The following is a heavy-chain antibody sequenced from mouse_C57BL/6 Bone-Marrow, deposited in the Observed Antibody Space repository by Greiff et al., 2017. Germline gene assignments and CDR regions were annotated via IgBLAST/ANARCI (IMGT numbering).Heavy chain of an antibody. CDR1: GYTFTSYW. Sequence: QVQLQQPGAELVKPGASVKMSCKASGYTFTSYWITWVKQRPGQGLEWIGDIYPGSGSTNYNEKFKGKATLTADKSSSTAYMELRSLSSAYSAVYFCVRRNLGAWFAYWGQGTLVTVSA. J-gene: IGHJ3*01. CDR3: VRRNLGAWFAY. CDR2: IYPGSGST. D-gene: IGHD4-1*01. V-gene: IGHV1-55*01.